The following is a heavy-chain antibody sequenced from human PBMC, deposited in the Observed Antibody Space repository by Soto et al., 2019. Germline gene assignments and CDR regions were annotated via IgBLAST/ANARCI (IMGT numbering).Heavy chain of an antibody. CDR3: ARLQYKVVTHIDL. Sequence: QVQLQESGPGLVKPSETLSLTCTVPGGSITNYYWTWLRQLPGKRLEWIAHIHDSGNTNANPSLKRRVTISMDTSKNQISLRLTSVTAADTAMYYCARLQYKVVTHIDLWGQGTMVTVSS. J-gene: IGHJ3*01. CDR1: GGSITNYY. D-gene: IGHD2-21*02. CDR2: IHDSGNT. V-gene: IGHV4-59*01.